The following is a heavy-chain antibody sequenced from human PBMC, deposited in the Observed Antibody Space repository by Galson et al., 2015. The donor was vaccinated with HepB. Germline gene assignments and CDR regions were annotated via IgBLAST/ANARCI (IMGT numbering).Heavy chain of an antibody. V-gene: IGHV2-70*04. J-gene: IGHJ6*03. CDR3: ARMGYGSGSFPPRSRGGYYYYMDV. CDR1: GFSLSTSGMR. Sequence: PALVKPTQTLTLTCTFSGFSLSTSGMRVSWIRQPPGKALEWLARIDWDDDKFYSTSLKTRLTISKDTSKNQVVLTMTNMDPVDTATYYCARMGYGSGSFPPRSRGGYYYYMDVWGKGTTVTVSS. D-gene: IGHD3-10*01. CDR2: IDWDDDK.